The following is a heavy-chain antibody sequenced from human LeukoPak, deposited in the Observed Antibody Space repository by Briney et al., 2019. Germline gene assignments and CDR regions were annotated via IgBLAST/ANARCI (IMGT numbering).Heavy chain of an antibody. CDR1: GFDLNTYE. V-gene: IGHV3-48*03. J-gene: IGHJ5*02. Sequence: GGSLRLSCAASGFDLNTYEMNWVRQAPGKGMDWIADINISGSTKNYADYVRGRLPISRDNAGTSLYLQMNSLRVEDTGVYYCARGDPHADLWGQGTLVTVSS. CDR2: INISGSTK. CDR3: ARGDPHADL.